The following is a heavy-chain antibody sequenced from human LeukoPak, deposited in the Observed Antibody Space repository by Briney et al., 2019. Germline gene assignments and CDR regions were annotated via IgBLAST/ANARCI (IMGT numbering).Heavy chain of an antibody. CDR3: AKDPNGDYVGAFDFQR. V-gene: IGHV3-23*01. CDR1: GFTFANYA. J-gene: IGHJ1*01. D-gene: IGHD4-17*01. CDR2: IRGIGGNT. Sequence: PGGSLRLSCAGSGFTFANYAMVWVRQTPGKGLQWVSPIRGIGGNTYYADSVQGRFTMSRDNSKNTLYLQMNSLRAEDTAVYYGAKDPNGDYVGAFDFQRCGQGNQVTVSS.